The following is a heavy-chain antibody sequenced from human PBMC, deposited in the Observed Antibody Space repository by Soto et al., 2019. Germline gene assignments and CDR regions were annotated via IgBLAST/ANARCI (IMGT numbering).Heavy chain of an antibody. CDR2: IRSKVNNLET. J-gene: IGHJ4*02. D-gene: IGHD3-16*01. Sequence: PGGSVRLSCAASGFPFSDSTMHWVRQTSGRGLEWLGRIRSKVNNLETVYAASVKGRFTISRDDSKNTAYLQMNSLKTEDTAVYYCTRLITPLAYWGRGTLVTVSS. CDR3: TRLITPLAY. CDR1: GFPFSDST. V-gene: IGHV3-73*01.